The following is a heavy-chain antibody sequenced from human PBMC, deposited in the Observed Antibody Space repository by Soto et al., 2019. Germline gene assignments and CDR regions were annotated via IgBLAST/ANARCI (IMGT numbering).Heavy chain of an antibody. J-gene: IGHJ4*02. D-gene: IGHD4-17*01. V-gene: IGHV4-39*07. Sequence: PETLSLTCTLSGASISSSSYYWGWIRQPPGKGLEWIGSIYYSGSTNYNPSLKSRVTLSVDTSKNQFSLKLSSVTAADTVVYYCARGDYGDYVYYFDYWGQGTLVTVSS. CDR3: ARGDYGDYVYYFDY. CDR1: GASISSSSYY. CDR2: IYYSGST.